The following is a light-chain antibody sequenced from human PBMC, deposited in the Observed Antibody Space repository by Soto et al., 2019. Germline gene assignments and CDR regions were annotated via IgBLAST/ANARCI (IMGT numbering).Light chain of an antibody. CDR3: QSFDSHVLGLL. Sequence: QSVLTQPPSASGAPGQRVTISCSGSSSNIGRNTVNWYQQLPGMAPKLLIYSNNQRPSGVPDRFSGSKSGTSASLAISGLQSEDEADYYCQSFDSHVLGLLFGVGTKLTVL. J-gene: IGLJ2*01. CDR2: SNN. CDR1: SSNIGRNT. V-gene: IGLV1-44*01.